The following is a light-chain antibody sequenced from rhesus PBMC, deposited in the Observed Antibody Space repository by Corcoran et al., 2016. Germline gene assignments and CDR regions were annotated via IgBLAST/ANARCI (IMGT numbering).Light chain of an antibody. V-gene: IGKV2-78*01. Sequence: DIVMTQTPLSLPVTPGEPASISCRSSQSLLDSDGYTHLHWYLQKPGQFSQLLIYLVSNRASGVPDRFSGSGSGTDFTLKISRVEAEDVGVYYCMQTLQTPLTFGQGTKVEIK. J-gene: IGKJ1*01. CDR1: QSLLDSDGYTH. CDR2: LVS. CDR3: MQTLQTPLT.